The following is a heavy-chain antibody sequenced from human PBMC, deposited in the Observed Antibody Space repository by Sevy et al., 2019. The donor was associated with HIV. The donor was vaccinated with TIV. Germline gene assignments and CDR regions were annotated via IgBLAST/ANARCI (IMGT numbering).Heavy chain of an antibody. J-gene: IGHJ3*02. CDR2: FDPEDGET. Sequence: ASVKVSCKVSGYTLTELPMHWVRQAPGKGLEWMGGFDPEDGETIYAQKFQGRVTMTEDTSTDTAYMELSSLRSEDTAVYYCATAHMITFGGVIVDAFDIWGQGTMVTVSS. V-gene: IGHV1-24*01. CDR3: ATAHMITFGGVIVDAFDI. CDR1: GYTLTELP. D-gene: IGHD3-16*02.